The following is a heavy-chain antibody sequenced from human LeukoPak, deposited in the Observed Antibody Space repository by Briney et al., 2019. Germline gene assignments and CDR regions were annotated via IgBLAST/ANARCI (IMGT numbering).Heavy chain of an antibody. CDR3: ARMMVIATRGRFYYYYYMDV. J-gene: IGHJ6*03. Sequence: SETLSLTRTVSGGSISSYYWSWIRQPAGKGLEWIGRIYTSGSTNYNPSLKSRVTMSVDTSKNQFSPKLSSVTAADTAVYYCARMMVIATRGRFYYYYYMDVWGKGTTVTVSS. V-gene: IGHV4-4*07. CDR1: GGSISSYY. D-gene: IGHD2-21*01. CDR2: IYTSGST.